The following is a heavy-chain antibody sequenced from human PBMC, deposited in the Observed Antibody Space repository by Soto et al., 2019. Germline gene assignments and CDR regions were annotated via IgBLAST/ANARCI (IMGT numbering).Heavy chain of an antibody. J-gene: IGHJ4*02. CDR3: ARGRSIAAAGLVDY. V-gene: IGHV1-69*13. D-gene: IGHD6-13*01. Sequence: GASVKVSCKASGGTFSSYAISWVRQAPGQGLEWMGGIIPIFGTANYAQKFQGRVTITADESTSTAYMKLSSLRSEDTAVYYCARGRSIAAAGLVDYWGQGTLVTVSS. CDR1: GGTFSSYA. CDR2: IIPIFGTA.